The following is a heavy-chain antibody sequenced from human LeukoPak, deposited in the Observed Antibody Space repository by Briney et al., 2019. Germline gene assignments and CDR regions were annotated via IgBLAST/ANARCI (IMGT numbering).Heavy chain of an antibody. Sequence: GGSLRLSCAASGFTVSSNYMSWVRQAPGKGLEWVSVIYSGGSTYYADSVKGRFTISRDNSKNTLYLQMNSLRAEDTAVYYCASLRFLEWSVDYWGQGTLVTVSS. CDR3: ASLRFLEWSVDY. D-gene: IGHD3-3*01. CDR2: IYSGGST. V-gene: IGHV3-53*01. CDR1: GFTVSSNY. J-gene: IGHJ4*02.